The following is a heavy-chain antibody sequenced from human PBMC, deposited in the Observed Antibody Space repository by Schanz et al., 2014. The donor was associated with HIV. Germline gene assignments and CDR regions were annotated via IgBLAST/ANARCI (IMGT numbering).Heavy chain of an antibody. V-gene: IGHV1-18*01. CDR3: AREKTTLNWFDP. CDR2: ISPSNGNT. Sequence: SLRVSFNTSFYIFTSNGISWVRQAPGQGLEWMGWISPSNGNTNYAQKFQGRVTMTTDTSTSTAYMDLRSLRSDDTAVYYCAREKTTLNWFDPWGQGTLVTVSS. CDR1: FYIFTSNG. J-gene: IGHJ5*02.